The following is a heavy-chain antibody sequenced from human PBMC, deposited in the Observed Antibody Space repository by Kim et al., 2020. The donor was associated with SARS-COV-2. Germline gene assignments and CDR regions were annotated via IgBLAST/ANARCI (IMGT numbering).Heavy chain of an antibody. CDR2: ISGYNDNI. CDR1: GYAFTSYG. D-gene: IGHD6-19*01. Sequence: ASVKVSCKASGYAFTSYGISWVRQAPGQGLEWMGWISGYNDNIQHEQKFQARVTMTKDTSTITAYMELRNLRSDDTAVYFCARDVLGVAGNFDFWGQGTLVTVSS. V-gene: IGHV1-18*04. CDR3: ARDVLGVAGNFDF. J-gene: IGHJ4*02.